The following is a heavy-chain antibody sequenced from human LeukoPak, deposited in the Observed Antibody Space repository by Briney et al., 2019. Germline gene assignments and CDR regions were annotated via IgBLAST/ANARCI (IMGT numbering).Heavy chain of an antibody. V-gene: IGHV1-18*01. J-gene: IGHJ5*02. CDR2: ISGYNGNT. CDR3: AREESWFAP. Sequence: GASVKVSCKASDYRFSSYGVSWLRQAPGQGLEWMGWISGYNGNTNYAQKFQGRVSMTTDTSTSTAYMELRSLRSDDTAVYYCAREESWFAPWGQGTLVTVSS. CDR1: DYRFSSYG.